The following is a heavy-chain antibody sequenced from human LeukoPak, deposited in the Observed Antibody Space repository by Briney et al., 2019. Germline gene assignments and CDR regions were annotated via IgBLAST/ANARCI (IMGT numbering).Heavy chain of an antibody. Sequence: SETLSLTCSVSGGSISRHFWSWIRQPPGKGLEWIAFIHYSGSTNYNPSLKSRVTISVDTSKNQFSLKLSSVTAADTAVYYCASTSPYYFDYWGQGTLVTVSS. CDR3: ASTSPYYFDY. CDR1: GGSISRHF. D-gene: IGHD2-2*01. J-gene: IGHJ4*02. V-gene: IGHV4-59*11. CDR2: IHYSGST.